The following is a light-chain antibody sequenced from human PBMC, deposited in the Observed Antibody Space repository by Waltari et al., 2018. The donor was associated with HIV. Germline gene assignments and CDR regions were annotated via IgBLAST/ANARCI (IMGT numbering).Light chain of an antibody. CDR2: WAS. V-gene: IGKV4-1*01. CDR1: QSVLYSSNNKNY. Sequence: DIVMTQSPDSLVVSLAERATIKCKSSQSVLYSSNNKNYLAWYQQKPGQPPKLLISWASTRESGVPDRFSGSGSGTDFTLTISSLQAEDVAVYYCQQYYDTPWTFGQGTKVEIK. J-gene: IGKJ1*01. CDR3: QQYYDTPWT.